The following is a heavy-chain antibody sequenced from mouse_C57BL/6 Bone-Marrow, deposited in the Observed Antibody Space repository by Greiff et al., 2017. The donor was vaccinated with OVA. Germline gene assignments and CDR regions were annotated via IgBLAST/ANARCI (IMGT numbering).Heavy chain of an antibody. V-gene: IGHV1-52*01. Sequence: QVQLQQPGAELVRPGSSVKLSCKASGYTFTSYWMHWVKQRPIQGLEWIGNIDPSDSETHYNQKFKDKATLTVDKSSSTAYMQLSSLTSEDSAVYYWARWGFLLLYFDDWGQGTTLTVSS. J-gene: IGHJ2*01. CDR3: ARWGFLLLYFDD. CDR2: IDPSDSET. D-gene: IGHD1-1*01. CDR1: GYTFTSYW.